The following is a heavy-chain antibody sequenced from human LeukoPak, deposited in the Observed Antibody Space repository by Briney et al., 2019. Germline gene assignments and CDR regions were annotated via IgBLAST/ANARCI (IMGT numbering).Heavy chain of an antibody. CDR1: GGSISSSSYY. CDR3: ARGGLTQAFDI. D-gene: IGHD3-16*01. CDR2: IYYSGST. V-gene: IGHV4-39*01. J-gene: IGHJ3*02. Sequence: PSETLSLTCTVSGGSISSSSYYWGWIRQPPGKGLEWIGSIYYSGSTYYNPSHKSRVTISVDTSKNQFSLKLSSVTAADTAVYYCARGGLTQAFDIWGQGTMVTVSS.